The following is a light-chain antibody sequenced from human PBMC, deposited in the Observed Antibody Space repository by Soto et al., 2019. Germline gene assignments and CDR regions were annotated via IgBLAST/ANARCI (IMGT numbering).Light chain of an antibody. CDR1: QTINNW. CDR2: KTS. J-gene: IGKJ1*01. Sequence: DVQMTQSPYTLSASVGDRVTITCRASQTINNWLAWYQQRPGKAPTFLIYKTSTLETGVPSRFSGSGSGTEFTLTISSLQPEDFAIYYCQQYKTYPWTFGQGTRVEI. CDR3: QQYKTYPWT. V-gene: IGKV1-5*03.